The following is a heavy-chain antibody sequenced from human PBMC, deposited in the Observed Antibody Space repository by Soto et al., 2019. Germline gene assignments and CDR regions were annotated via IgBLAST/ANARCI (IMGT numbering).Heavy chain of an antibody. J-gene: IGHJ6*02. D-gene: IGHD6-25*01. CDR3: ARELRVAAQSYGMDV. CDR1: GFTFSSYA. Sequence: QVQLVESGGGVVQPGRSLRLSCAASGFTFSSYAMHWVRQAPGKGLEWVAVISYDGSNKYYADSVKGRFTISRDNSKNTLYLQMNSLRAEDTAVYYCARELRVAAQSYGMDVWGQGTTVTVSS. V-gene: IGHV3-30-3*01. CDR2: ISYDGSNK.